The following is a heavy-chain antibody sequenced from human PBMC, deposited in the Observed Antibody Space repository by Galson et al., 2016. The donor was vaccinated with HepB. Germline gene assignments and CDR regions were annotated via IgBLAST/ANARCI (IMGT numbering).Heavy chain of an antibody. D-gene: IGHD1-14*01. CDR1: GFTFGDYA. CDR3: ARRASIRSRPGGRFFDY. J-gene: IGHJ4*02. Sequence: SLRLSCAASGFTFGDYAINWFRQAPGKGLEWIGFIRSQTYGATTEYAASLKGTFTISRDDSRSIAYLKLNSLKTDDPAEYYCARRASIRSRPGGRFFDYWGQGTLVTVAS. CDR2: IRSQTYGATT. V-gene: IGHV3-49*03.